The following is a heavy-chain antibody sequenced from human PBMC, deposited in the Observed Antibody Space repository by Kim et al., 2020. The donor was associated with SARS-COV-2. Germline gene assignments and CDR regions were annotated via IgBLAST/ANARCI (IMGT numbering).Heavy chain of an antibody. CDR1: GFTFSSYS. V-gene: IGHV3-21*01. D-gene: IGHD6-13*01. CDR2: ISSSSSYI. Sequence: GGSLRLSCAASGFTFSSYSMNWVRQAPGKGLEWVSSISSSSSYIYYADSVKGRFTISRDNAKNSLYLQMNSLRAEDTAVYYCARDRAAAALGLIDYWGQGTLVTVSS. J-gene: IGHJ4*02. CDR3: ARDRAAAALGLIDY.